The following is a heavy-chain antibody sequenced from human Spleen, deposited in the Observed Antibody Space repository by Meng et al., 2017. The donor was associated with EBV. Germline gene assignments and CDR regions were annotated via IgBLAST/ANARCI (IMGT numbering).Heavy chain of an antibody. D-gene: IGHD5-12*01. CDR1: GASVSSGSYH. V-gene: IGHV4-61*01. J-gene: IGHJ5*02. Sequence: QVQLQESGPELVKPSETLSPTCTVSGASVSSGSYHWNWIRQPPGKGLEWIGDIYYSGSTNYNPSLKSRVTISVDTSKNQFSLKLRSVTAADTAVYYCARDQSGLSGFGPWGQGTLVTVSS. CDR3: ARDQSGLSGFGP. CDR2: IYYSGST.